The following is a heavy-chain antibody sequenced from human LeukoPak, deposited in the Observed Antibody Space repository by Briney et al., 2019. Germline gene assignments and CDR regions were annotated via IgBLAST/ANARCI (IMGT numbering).Heavy chain of an antibody. J-gene: IGHJ5*02. CDR3: ARDSGEQAAATENWFDP. D-gene: IGHD6-13*01. CDR1: GGSISSRTYY. CDR2: IYYSGST. V-gene: IGHV4-31*03. Sequence: SETLSLTCTVSGGSISSRTYYWGWIRQPPGKGLEWIGYIYYSGSTYYNPSLKSRVTISVDTSKNQFSLKLSSVTATDTAVYYCARDSGEQAAATENWFDPWGQGTLVTVSS.